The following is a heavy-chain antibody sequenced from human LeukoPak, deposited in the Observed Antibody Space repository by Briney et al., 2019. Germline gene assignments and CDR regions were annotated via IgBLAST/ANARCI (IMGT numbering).Heavy chain of an antibody. CDR3: ARDRNDFWSGYFGY. Sequence: GGSLRLSCAASGSTFSSYAMSWVRQAPGKGLEWVAVISYDGSNKYYADSVKGRFTISRDNSKNTLYLQMNSLRAEDTAVYYCARDRNDFWSGYFGYWGQGTLVTVSS. CDR2: ISYDGSNK. J-gene: IGHJ4*02. V-gene: IGHV3-30*04. D-gene: IGHD3-3*01. CDR1: GSTFSSYA.